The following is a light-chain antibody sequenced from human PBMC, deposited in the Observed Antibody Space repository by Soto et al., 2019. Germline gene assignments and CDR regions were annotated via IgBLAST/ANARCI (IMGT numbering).Light chain of an antibody. Sequence: DIQMTQSPSTLSTSVGDRVTITCRASQSISSWLAWYQQKPGKAPKLLIYDASSLKSGVPSRFSGSGSGTDFTLTISSLQPDDFATYYCQQYNSYSPYTFGQGTKLEIK. J-gene: IGKJ2*01. CDR3: QQYNSYSPYT. V-gene: IGKV1-5*01. CDR1: QSISSW. CDR2: DAS.